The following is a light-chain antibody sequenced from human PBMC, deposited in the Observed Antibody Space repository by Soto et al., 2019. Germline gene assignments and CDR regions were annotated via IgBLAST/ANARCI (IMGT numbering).Light chain of an antibody. V-gene: IGKV3-15*01. CDR3: QQYNSWTLIS. Sequence: ELMMTQSPATLSVSPGERATLSCRASQSISGNIAWYQQKPGQAPRLLIYAASIRASCIPARFSGTGFGREFTLSISSLQSEDSAVYSCQQYNSWTLISFGQGTRLEIK. CDR2: AAS. J-gene: IGKJ5*01. CDR1: QSISGN.